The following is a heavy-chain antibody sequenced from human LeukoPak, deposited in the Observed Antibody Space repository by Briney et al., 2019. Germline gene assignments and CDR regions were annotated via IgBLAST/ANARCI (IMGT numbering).Heavy chain of an antibody. CDR3: AKDSDTSGRLPNPLDY. V-gene: IGHV3-30*18. Sequence: GGSLRLSCAASGFSFSYYGMHWVRQAPGKGLEWVADISYDGRNTYYVDSVKGRFTISRDNSKNTLDLQMDSLRAEDTAVYYCAKDSDTSGRLPNPLDYWGQGTLVTVSS. CDR2: ISYDGRNT. CDR1: GFSFSYYG. D-gene: IGHD3-22*01. J-gene: IGHJ4*02.